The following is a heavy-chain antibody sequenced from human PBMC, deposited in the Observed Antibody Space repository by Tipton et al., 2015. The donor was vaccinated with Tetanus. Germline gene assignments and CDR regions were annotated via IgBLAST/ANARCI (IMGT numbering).Heavy chain of an antibody. J-gene: IGHJ4*02. CDR1: GYNFRNNG. CDR2: ISSTSSYI. CDR3: ASGRTLDY. Sequence: SLRLSCVASGYNFRNNGMHWVRQAPGTGLQWVASISSTSSYIYYADSLKGRFTISRDNAKNSLYLQIDSLGAEDTALYYCASGRTLDYWGQGTLVTVSS. V-gene: IGHV3-21*01.